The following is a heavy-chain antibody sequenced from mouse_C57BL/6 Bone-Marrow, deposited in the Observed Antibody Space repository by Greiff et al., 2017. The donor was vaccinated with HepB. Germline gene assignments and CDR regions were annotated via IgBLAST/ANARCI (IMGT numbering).Heavy chain of an antibody. CDR2: IDPSDSYT. J-gene: IGHJ2*01. V-gene: IGHV1-50*01. CDR3: ARDYGSRTDFDY. CDR1: GYTFTSYW. D-gene: IGHD1-1*01. Sequence: VQLQQPGAELVKPGASVKLSCKASGYTFTSYWMQWVKQRPGQGLEWIGEIDPSDSYTNYNQKFKGKATLTVDTSSSTAYMQLSSLTSEDSAVYYCARDYGSRTDFDYWGQGTTLTVSS.